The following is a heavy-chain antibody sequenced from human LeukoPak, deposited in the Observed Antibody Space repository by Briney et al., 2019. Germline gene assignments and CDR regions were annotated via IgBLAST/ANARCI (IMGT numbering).Heavy chain of an antibody. D-gene: IGHD3-22*01. J-gene: IGHJ4*02. CDR3: AKSATKYDSSSFDY. CDR1: GFTVSSNY. V-gene: IGHV3-53*01. CDR2: IYSGGST. Sequence: GGSLRLSCAASGFTVSSNYMSWVRQAPGKGLEWVSVIYSGGSTYYADSVKGRFTISRDNSKNTLYLQMNSLRAEDTAVYYCAKSATKYDSSSFDYWGQGTLVTVSS.